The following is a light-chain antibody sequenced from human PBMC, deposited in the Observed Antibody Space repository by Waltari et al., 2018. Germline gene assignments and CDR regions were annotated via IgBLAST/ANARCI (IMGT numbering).Light chain of an antibody. J-gene: IGLJ3*02. CDR3: AAWDDSLNAWI. CDR1: PSNIGRNS. CDR2: RSD. V-gene: IGLV1-44*01. Sequence: QSLLTQPPSISGAPGQRVTISCSGGPSNIGRNSANWYEQVPGTAPKLLIFRSDQRPSGVSDRFSGSKSGTSASLTITGLLSADETDYICAAWDDSLNAWIFGGGTRLTVL.